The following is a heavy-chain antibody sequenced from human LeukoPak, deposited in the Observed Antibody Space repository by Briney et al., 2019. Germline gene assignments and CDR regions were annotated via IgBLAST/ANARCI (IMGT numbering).Heavy chain of an antibody. CDR3: ARDIGAWSAY. D-gene: IGHD6-19*01. Sequence: GGSLRLSCVASGFTLSSHWMHWVRQAPGKGLEWVANIKQGESEIYYVDSVKGRFTISRDNAENSLYLQMDSLRAEDTAVYYCARDIGAWSAYWGQGTLVTVSS. CDR1: GFTLSSHW. CDR2: IKQGESEI. V-gene: IGHV3-7*01. J-gene: IGHJ4*02.